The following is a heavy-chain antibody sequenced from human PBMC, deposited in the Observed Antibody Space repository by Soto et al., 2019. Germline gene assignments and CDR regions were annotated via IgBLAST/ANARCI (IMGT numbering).Heavy chain of an antibody. CDR2: IIPIFGTA. D-gene: IGHD2-15*01. J-gene: IGHJ3*02. CDR3: ARDRSDCSGGSCYNDAFDI. Sequence: QVQLVQSGAEVKKPGSSVKVSCKASGGTFSNYAISWVRQAPGQGLEWMGGIIPIFGTANYAQKFQGRVTITADESTSPAYMELSSLKSEDTAMYYCARDRSDCSGGSCYNDAFDIWGQGTMVTVSS. CDR1: GGTFSNYA. V-gene: IGHV1-69*12.